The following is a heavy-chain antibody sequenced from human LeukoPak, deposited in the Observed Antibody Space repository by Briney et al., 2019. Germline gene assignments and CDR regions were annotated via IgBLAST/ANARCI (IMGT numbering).Heavy chain of an antibody. CDR1: GFTFSNYG. D-gene: IGHD6-6*01. Sequence: PGGSLRLSCAASGFTFSNYGMHWVRQAPGKGLEWVAVISYDGSNKYYADSVKGRFTISRDNSKNTLYLQMNSLRAEDTAVYYCARARHRIAARPSYYYYYYMDVWGKGTTVTVSS. CDR2: ISYDGSNK. CDR3: ARARHRIAARPSYYYYYYMDV. V-gene: IGHV3-30*03. J-gene: IGHJ6*03.